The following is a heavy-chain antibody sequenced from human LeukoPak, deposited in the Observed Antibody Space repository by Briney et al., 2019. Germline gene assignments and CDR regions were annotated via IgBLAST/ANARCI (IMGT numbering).Heavy chain of an antibody. D-gene: IGHD3-3*01. CDR3: AKEGINPYYDFWSGYLQSLSSWFDP. J-gene: IGHJ5*02. V-gene: IGHV3-23*01. Sequence: GGSLRLSCAASGFTFSSYWMSWVRQAPGKGLEWVSCISGCGGSTYYADSVKGRFTISRDNSKNTLYLQMNSLRAEDTAVYYCAKEGINPYYDFWSGYLQSLSSWFDPWGQGTLVTVSS. CDR2: ISGCGGST. CDR1: GFTFSSYW.